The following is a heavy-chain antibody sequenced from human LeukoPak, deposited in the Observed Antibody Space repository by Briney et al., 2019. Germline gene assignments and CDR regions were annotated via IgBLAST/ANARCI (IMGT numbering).Heavy chain of an antibody. V-gene: IGHV3-23*01. Sequence: GGSLRLSCGASGFTFTTYAMTWVRQAPGKGLEWVSSITGSGGSTYYGDSVKGRFTISRDNSKNTLYLQMNSLRAEDTAVYYCAKVRTRWTMVRGVPYMDVWGKGTTVTVSS. CDR1: GFTFTTYA. J-gene: IGHJ6*03. CDR2: ITGSGGST. CDR3: AKVRTRWTMVRGVPYMDV. D-gene: IGHD3-10*01.